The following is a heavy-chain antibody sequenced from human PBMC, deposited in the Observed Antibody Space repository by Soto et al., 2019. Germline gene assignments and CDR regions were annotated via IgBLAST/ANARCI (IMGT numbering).Heavy chain of an antibody. Sequence: HVQLQQWGAGLLKPSETLSLTCAVYGRSFSGYYWSWIRQPPGKGLEWIGEINHSVSTNYHPSLKSRVNISVDTAKNQSSLKLSSVTAADTGVYYCARVSSSLYYDYIWGSYRYACYFDYWGQGPLVTVSS. D-gene: IGHD3-16*02. CDR3: ARVSSSLYYDYIWGSYRYACYFDY. V-gene: IGHV4-34*01. J-gene: IGHJ4*02. CDR2: INHSVST. CDR1: GRSFSGYY.